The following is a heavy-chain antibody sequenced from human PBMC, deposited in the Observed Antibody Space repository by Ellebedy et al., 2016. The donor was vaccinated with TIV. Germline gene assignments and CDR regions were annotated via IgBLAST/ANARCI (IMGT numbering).Heavy chain of an antibody. D-gene: IGHD2-2*01. CDR2: ISSSHSPI. V-gene: IGHV3-11*01. CDR1: GFTFSEYY. J-gene: IGHJ6*02. CDR3: ARGAHCSSTSCYSTQGYYGMDV. Sequence: GESLKISCEASGFTFSEYYMTWIRQAPGKGLEWVSYISSSHSPIYYADSVKGRFTISRDNARNSLYLQMNSLRAEDTAVYYCARGAHCSSTSCYSTQGYYGMDVWGQGTTVTVS.